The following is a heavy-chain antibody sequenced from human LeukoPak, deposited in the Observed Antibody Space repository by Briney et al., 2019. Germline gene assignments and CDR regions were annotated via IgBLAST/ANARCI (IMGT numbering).Heavy chain of an antibody. CDR2: IYYSGRN. CDR1: GGPISSRSYY. Sequence: SETLSLTCTVSGGPISSRSYYWGWIRHPPGKGLEWIGSIYYSGRNYYNPSLKSRVTISVDTSKNQFSLKLSSVTAADTAVYYCASFPIVVVITTFAFDIWGQGTMVTVSS. J-gene: IGHJ3*02. CDR3: ASFPIVVVITTFAFDI. D-gene: IGHD3-22*01. V-gene: IGHV4-39*01.